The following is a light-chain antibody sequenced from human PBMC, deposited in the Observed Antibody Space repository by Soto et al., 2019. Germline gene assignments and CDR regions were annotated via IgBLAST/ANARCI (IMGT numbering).Light chain of an antibody. V-gene: IGLV2-11*01. CDR2: AVS. CDR3: CSYTASDIWV. J-gene: IGLJ3*02. Sequence: QSVLTQPRSVSGSPGQSVTISCTGTNSDVGGYNFVSWYQQLPGKAPKLMISAVSRRPSGVPDRFSGSKSGNTASLTISGLQADDEADYFCCSYTASDIWVFGGGTKLTVL. CDR1: NSDVGGYNF.